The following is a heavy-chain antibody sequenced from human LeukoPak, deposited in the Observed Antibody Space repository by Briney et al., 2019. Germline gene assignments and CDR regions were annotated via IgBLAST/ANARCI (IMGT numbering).Heavy chain of an antibody. V-gene: IGHV4-38-2*01. Sequence: SETLSLTCAVSGYSISSGYYWGWIRQPPGKGLERIGSIYHSGSTYYNPSLKSRVTISVDASKNQFSLKLSPVTAADTAVYYCASDCGGDCYNSDYWGQGTLVTVSS. J-gene: IGHJ4*02. D-gene: IGHD2-21*02. CDR2: IYHSGST. CDR1: GYSISSGYY. CDR3: ASDCGGDCYNSDY.